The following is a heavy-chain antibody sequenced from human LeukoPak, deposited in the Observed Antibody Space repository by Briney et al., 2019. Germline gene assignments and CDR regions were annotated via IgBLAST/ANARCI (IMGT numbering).Heavy chain of an antibody. J-gene: IGHJ6*03. V-gene: IGHV4-59*01. CDR2: IYYSGST. CDR3: ARVYYDFWSGYYYYYMDV. Sequence: SETLSLTCTVSGGSISSYYWSWIRQPPGKGLEWIGYIYYSGSTNYNPSLKSRVSISVDTSKNQFSLKPSSVTAADTAVYYCARVYYDFWSGYYYYYMDVWGKGTTVTVSS. CDR1: GGSISSYY. D-gene: IGHD3-3*01.